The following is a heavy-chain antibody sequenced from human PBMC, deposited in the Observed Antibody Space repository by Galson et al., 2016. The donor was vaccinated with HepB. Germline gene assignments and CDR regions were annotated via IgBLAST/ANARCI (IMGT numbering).Heavy chain of an antibody. J-gene: IGHJ4*02. Sequence: SLRLFCAASGFTVSSNYMSWVRQAPGKGLEWVSIIHSGGTTYYADSVKGRFTISRDNAKNTLYLQMNSLRAEDTAVYYCARRMATITSFDYWGQGTLVTVSS. CDR3: ARRMATITSFDY. CDR1: GFTVSSNY. D-gene: IGHD5-24*01. V-gene: IGHV3-53*01. CDR2: IHSGGTT.